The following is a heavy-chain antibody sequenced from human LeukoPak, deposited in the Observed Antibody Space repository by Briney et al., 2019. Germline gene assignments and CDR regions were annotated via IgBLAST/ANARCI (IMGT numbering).Heavy chain of an antibody. J-gene: IGHJ5*02. CDR1: GFTFSDYY. CDR2: IRYDGSNK. D-gene: IGHD3-3*01. Sequence: GGSLRLSCVASGFTFSDYYMHWVRQAPGKGLEWVAFIRYDGSNKYYADSVKGRFTISRDNSKNTLYLQMNSLRAEDTAVYYCARHDWFDPWGQGTLVTVSS. V-gene: IGHV3-30*02. CDR3: ARHDWFDP.